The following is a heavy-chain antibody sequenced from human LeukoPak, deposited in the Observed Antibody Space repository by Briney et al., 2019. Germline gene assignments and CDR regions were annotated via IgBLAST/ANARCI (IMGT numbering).Heavy chain of an antibody. D-gene: IGHD3-3*01. J-gene: IGHJ4*02. V-gene: IGHV4-59*08. CDR2: IYYSGST. Sequence: SETLSLTCTVSGGSISSYYWSWIRQPPGKGLEWIGYIYYSGSTNYNPSLKSRVTISVDTSKNQFSLKLSSATAADTAVYYCAGRITIFGVVYDYWGQGTLVTVSS. CDR1: GGSISSYY. CDR3: AGRITIFGVVYDY.